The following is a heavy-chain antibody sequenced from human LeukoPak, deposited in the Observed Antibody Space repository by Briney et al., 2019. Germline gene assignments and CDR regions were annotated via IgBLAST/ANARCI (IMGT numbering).Heavy chain of an antibody. CDR3: TRLNVEVTSGS. D-gene: IGHD2-21*02. CDR1: GFTFSSYW. Sequence: GRSLRLSCAASGFTFSSYWMHWVRQVPGKGLVWVSRINTDGSSISYADSVEGRFTISRDNAKNTLYLQMNSLRAEDTAVYYCTRLNVEVTSGSWGQGTLVTVAS. J-gene: IGHJ5*02. CDR2: INTDGSSI. V-gene: IGHV3-74*01.